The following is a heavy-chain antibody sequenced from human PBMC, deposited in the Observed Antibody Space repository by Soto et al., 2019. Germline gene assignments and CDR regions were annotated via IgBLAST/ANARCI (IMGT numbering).Heavy chain of an antibody. CDR1: GFTFANYA. CDR3: VKALEVLSNIFDS. Sequence: PGGSLRLSCAASGFTFANYAMGWVRQAPGKGLEWVSSIVPSGGRTFYADSAKGRFTISRDNSNNTLYLQMRSLRAEDSAMYYCVKALEVLSNIFDSWGQGTLVTVSS. CDR2: IVPSGGRT. J-gene: IGHJ4*02. V-gene: IGHV3-23*01. D-gene: IGHD2-8*01.